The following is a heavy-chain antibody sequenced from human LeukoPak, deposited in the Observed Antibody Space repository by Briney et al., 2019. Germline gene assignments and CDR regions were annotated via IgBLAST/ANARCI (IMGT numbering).Heavy chain of an antibody. V-gene: IGHV3-30-3*01. J-gene: IGHJ6*02. CDR3: ARDRVDETEAIVDYYYGMDV. Sequence: GGSLRLSCAASGFTFSSYAMHWVRQAPGKGLEWVAVISYDGSNKYYADSVKGRFTISRDNSKNTLYLQMNSLRAEDTAVYYCARDRVDETEAIVDYYYGMDVWGQGTTVTVSS. D-gene: IGHD2-15*01. CDR1: GFTFSSYA. CDR2: ISYDGSNK.